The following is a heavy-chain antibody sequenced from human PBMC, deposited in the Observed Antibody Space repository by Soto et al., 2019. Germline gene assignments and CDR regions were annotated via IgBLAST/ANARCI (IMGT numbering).Heavy chain of an antibody. CDR1: GFTFSSYW. D-gene: IGHD6-13*01. V-gene: IGHV3-7*01. J-gene: IGHJ6*03. CDR3: ARKSSARSSWIYYYYYMDV. Sequence: PGGSLRLSCAASGFTFSSYWMSWVRQAPGKGLEWVANIKQGGSEKYYVDSVKGRFTISRDNAKNSLYLQMNSLRAEDTAVYYCARKSSARSSWIYYYYYMDVWGKGTTVTVSS. CDR2: IKQGGSEK.